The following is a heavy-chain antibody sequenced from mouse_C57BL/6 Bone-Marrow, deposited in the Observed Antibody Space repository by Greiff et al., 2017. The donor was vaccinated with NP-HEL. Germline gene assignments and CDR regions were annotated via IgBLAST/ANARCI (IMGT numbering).Heavy chain of an antibody. V-gene: IGHV1-20*01. Sequence: EVQRVESGPELVKPGDSVKISCKASGYSFTGYFMNWVMQSHGKSLEWIGRINPYNGDTFYNQKFKGKATLTVDKSSSTAHMELRSLTSEDSAVYYCASIYYDYTWFAYWGQGTLVTVSA. D-gene: IGHD2-4*01. CDR3: ASIYYDYTWFAY. CDR2: INPYNGDT. CDR1: GYSFTGYF. J-gene: IGHJ3*01.